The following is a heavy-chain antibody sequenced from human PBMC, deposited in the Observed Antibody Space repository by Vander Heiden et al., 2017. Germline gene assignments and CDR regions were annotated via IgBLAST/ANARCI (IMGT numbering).Heavy chain of an antibody. CDR1: GFTFSTYA. V-gene: IGHV3-23*01. CDR2: INDSGGSA. Sequence: EVQLLESGGGFVQPGGSLRLSCAASGFTFSTYAMSWVRQAPGKGLEWLSSINDSGGSAYYADSVKGRFTISRDNSKNTLYLQMNSLRAEDTAVYYCAKSHCSGTSCYGRRFDPWGQGTLVTVSS. CDR3: AKSHCSGTSCYGRRFDP. J-gene: IGHJ5*02. D-gene: IGHD2-2*01.